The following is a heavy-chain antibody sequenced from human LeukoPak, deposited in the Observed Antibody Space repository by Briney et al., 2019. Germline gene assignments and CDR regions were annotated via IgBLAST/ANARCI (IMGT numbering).Heavy chain of an antibody. CDR2: THPGDSDT. D-gene: IGHD3-10*01. V-gene: IGHV5-51*01. Sequence: GESLKISCKCSGYSFSTYWIGWLRLMPGKGPEWIGFTHPGDSDTRYSPSFMGQVSISVGKSTSTAFLQWHSLKTSDTAMYYCARDYYASGNYFLYWGQGTLVTVSA. CDR1: GYSFSTYW. CDR3: ARDYYASGNYFLY. J-gene: IGHJ4*02.